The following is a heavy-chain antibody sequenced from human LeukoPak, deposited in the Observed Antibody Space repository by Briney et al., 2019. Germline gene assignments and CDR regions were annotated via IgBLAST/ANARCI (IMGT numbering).Heavy chain of an antibody. Sequence: SETLSLTCTVSGYSISSGYYWGWIRQPAGKGLEWIGRIYTSGSTNYNPSLKSRVTISVDTSKNQFSLKLSSVTAADTAVYYCARASSGPYYYGSGSYSNWFDPWGQGTLVTVSS. V-gene: IGHV4-61*02. J-gene: IGHJ5*02. D-gene: IGHD3-10*01. CDR2: IYTSGST. CDR1: GYSISSGYY. CDR3: ARASSGPYYYGSGSYSNWFDP.